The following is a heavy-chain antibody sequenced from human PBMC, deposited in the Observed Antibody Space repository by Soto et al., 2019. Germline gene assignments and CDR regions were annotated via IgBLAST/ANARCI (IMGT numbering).Heavy chain of an antibody. CDR3: AGAYCSGGSCDADKLDY. Sequence: SVKVSCKASGGTFSSYTISWVRQAPGQGLEWMGRIIPILGIANYAQKFQGRVTITAGKSTSTAYMELSSLRSEDTAVYYCAGAYCSGGSCDADKLDYWGQGTLVTVSS. CDR2: IIPILGIA. CDR1: GGTFSSYT. J-gene: IGHJ4*02. V-gene: IGHV1-69*02. D-gene: IGHD2-15*01.